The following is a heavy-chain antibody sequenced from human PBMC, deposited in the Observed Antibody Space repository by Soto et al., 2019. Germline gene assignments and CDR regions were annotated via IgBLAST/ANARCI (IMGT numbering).Heavy chain of an antibody. CDR3: ARRKERSGPHYFDY. J-gene: IGHJ4*02. Sequence: ASVKVSCKASGYTFTGHYIHWVRQAPGQGLEWMGWMNPNTGGTRYAQKFQGRVTMTSDTSISTAYMELSSLRSDDTAVYYCARRKERSGPHYFDYWGQGSQVTVSS. CDR1: GYTFTGHY. CDR2: MNPNTGGT. D-gene: IGHD6-25*01. V-gene: IGHV1-2*02.